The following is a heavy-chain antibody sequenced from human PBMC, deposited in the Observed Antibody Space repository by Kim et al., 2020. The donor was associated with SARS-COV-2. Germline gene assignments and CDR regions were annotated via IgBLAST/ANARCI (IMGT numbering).Heavy chain of an antibody. V-gene: IGHV4-34*01. CDR1: GGSFSGYY. Sequence: SETLSLTCAVYGGSFSGYYWSWIRQPPGKGLEWIGEINHSGSTNYNPSLKSRVTISVDTSKNQFSLKLSSVTAADTAVYYCARGAGYYDSSGYYPVYYFDYWGQGTLVTVSS. D-gene: IGHD3-22*01. CDR2: INHSGST. CDR3: ARGAGYYDSSGYYPVYYFDY. J-gene: IGHJ4*02.